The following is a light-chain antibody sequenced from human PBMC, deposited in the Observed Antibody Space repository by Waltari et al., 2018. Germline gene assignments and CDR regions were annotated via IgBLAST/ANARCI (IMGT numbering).Light chain of an antibody. V-gene: IGLV2-14*03. J-gene: IGLJ3*02. CDR2: DVS. CDR3: NSYAGSSSWV. CDR1: SSDIGFYNY. Sequence: QSALTQPASVSGSPGQSITISCTGTSSDIGFYNYVSWYQQHPGKAPKLMIYDVSERPSGVSNRFSGSKSGNTASLTISGLQAEDEADHYCNSYAGSSSWVFGGGTKLTVL.